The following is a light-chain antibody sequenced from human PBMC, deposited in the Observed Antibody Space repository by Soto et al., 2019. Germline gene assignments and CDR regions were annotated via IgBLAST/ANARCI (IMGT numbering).Light chain of an antibody. V-gene: IGKV3-20*01. J-gene: IGKJ4*01. Sequence: EIVLTHSPGTFSFSPGEIATLSFRASQIVGSNQLAWYQQKPGQAPRLLIYGASSRATGIPDRFSGSGSGTDFTLTISRLEPEDFAVYHCQQYSSSPLTFGGGTKVDIK. CDR3: QQYSSSPLT. CDR2: GAS. CDR1: QIVGSNQ.